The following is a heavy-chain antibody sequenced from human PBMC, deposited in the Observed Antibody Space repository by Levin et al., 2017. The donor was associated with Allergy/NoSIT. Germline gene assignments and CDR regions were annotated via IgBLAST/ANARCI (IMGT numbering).Heavy chain of an antibody. V-gene: IGHV3-30-3*01. CDR2: ISYDGSNK. Sequence: GESLKISCAASGFTFSNCAMHWVRQAPGKGLEWVAVISYDGSNKYYADSVKGRFTISRDNSKNTLYLQMNSLRAEDTAVYYCARRATWGLWFGALLSSYFDYWGQGTLVTVSS. CDR1: GFTFSNCA. J-gene: IGHJ4*02. D-gene: IGHD3-10*01. CDR3: ARRATWGLWFGALLSSYFDY.